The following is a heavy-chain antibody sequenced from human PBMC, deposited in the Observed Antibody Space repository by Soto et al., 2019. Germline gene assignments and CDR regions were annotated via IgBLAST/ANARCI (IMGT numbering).Heavy chain of an antibody. CDR3: TKEENAFDV. CDR1: GYSFPTYF. J-gene: IGHJ3*01. Sequence: ASVKVSCKASGYSFPTYFINWVRQAPGQGLEWMGNINPDAGVTTYAQKFQGRVIISRDTSTRTVYMELSSLRPDDTTVYYCTKEENAFDVWGQGTVVTV. V-gene: IGHV1-46*01. CDR2: INPDAGVT.